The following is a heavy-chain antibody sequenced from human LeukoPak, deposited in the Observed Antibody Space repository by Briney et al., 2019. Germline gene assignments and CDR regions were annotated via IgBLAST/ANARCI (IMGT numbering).Heavy chain of an antibody. V-gene: IGHV3-30-3*01. J-gene: IGHJ4*02. D-gene: IGHD6-19*01. Sequence: HPGGSLRLSCAASGFTFSSYAMHWVRQAPGKGLEWVAVISYDGSNKYYADSVKGRFTISRDNSKNTLYLQMNSLRAEDTAVYYCAKLISPAVASRGGDYWGQGTLVTVSS. CDR3: AKLISPAVASRGGDY. CDR2: ISYDGSNK. CDR1: GFTFSSYA.